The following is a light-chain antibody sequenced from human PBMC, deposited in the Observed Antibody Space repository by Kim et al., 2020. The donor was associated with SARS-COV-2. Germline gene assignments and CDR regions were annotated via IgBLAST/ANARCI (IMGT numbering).Light chain of an antibody. CDR1: HSDIGAYNY. CDR2: NVT. CDR3: SSYTTSSTRV. V-gene: IGLV2-14*03. Sequence: TNPCTGTHSDIGAYNYVSRYQPHQAKAPTLMIYNVTNRPSGVPNRFSGSKSGNTASLTISGLQAEDEADFYCSSYTTSSTRVFGAGTKVTVL. J-gene: IGLJ1*01.